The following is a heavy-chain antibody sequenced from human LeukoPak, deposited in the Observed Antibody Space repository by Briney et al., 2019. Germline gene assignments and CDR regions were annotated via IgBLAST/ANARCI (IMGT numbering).Heavy chain of an antibody. CDR3: ARAGEGYGDSEVDY. CDR1: GFTFSGYA. V-gene: IGHV3-23*01. CDR2: ISGSGGST. J-gene: IGHJ4*02. D-gene: IGHD4-17*01. Sequence: PGGSLRLSCAASGFTFSGYAMSWVRQAPGKGLEWVSAISGSGGSTYYADSVKGRFTISRDNSKNTLYLQMNSLRAEDTAVYYCARAGEGYGDSEVDYWGQGTLVTVSS.